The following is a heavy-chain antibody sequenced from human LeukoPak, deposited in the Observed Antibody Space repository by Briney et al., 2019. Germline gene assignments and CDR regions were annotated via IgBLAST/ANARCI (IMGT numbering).Heavy chain of an antibody. D-gene: IGHD2-2*02. V-gene: IGHV3-23*01. CDR3: AKGYCRGISCYSDY. J-gene: IGHJ4*02. Sequence: PGGSLRLSCAASGFTFSSYAMRWVRQAPGKGLEWVSGISGSGGSTYYADSVKGRFTISRDNSKNTLYLQMNSLRAEDTAVYYCAKGYCRGISCYSDYWGQGTLVTVSS. CDR1: GFTFSSYA. CDR2: ISGSGGST.